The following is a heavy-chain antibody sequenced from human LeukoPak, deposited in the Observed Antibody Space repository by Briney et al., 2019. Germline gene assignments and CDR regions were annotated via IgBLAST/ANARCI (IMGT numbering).Heavy chain of an antibody. CDR3: ARGRYCGGDCYSPFDY. Sequence: GASVKVSCKXSGGTFSSYAISWVRQAPGQGLEWMGRIIPIFGTANYAQKFQGRVTITTDESTSTAYMELSSLRSEDTAVYYCARGRYCGGDCYSPFDYWGQGTLVTVSS. CDR1: GGTFSSYA. J-gene: IGHJ4*02. CDR2: IIPIFGTA. V-gene: IGHV1-69*05. D-gene: IGHD2-21*02.